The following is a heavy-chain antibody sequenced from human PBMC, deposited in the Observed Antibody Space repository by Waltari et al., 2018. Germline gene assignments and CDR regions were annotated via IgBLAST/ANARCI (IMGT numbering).Heavy chain of an antibody. D-gene: IGHD1-26*01. CDR1: GGSISSYY. Sequence: QVQLQESGPGLVKPSETLSLTCTVSGGSISSYYWSWIRQPAGKGLEWLGRIYTSGRTNYNPSLKSRATMSGDTPKNQFSLKLSSGTAADTAVYYCARAMSYFPFDYWGQGTLVTVSS. J-gene: IGHJ4*02. V-gene: IGHV4-4*07. CDR2: IYTSGRT. CDR3: ARAMSYFPFDY.